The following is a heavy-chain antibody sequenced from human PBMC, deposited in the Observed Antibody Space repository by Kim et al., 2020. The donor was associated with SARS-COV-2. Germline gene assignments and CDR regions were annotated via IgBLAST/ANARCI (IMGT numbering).Heavy chain of an antibody. CDR2: TYYRSKWYN. Sequence: SQTLSLTCAISGDSVSSNSAAWNWIRQSPSRGLEWLGRTYYRSKWYNDYAVSVKSRITINPDTSKNQFSLQLNSVTPEDTAVYYCARAGRGYSSGWYGRYMYNFDCWVQGALVTVSS. D-gene: IGHD6-19*01. CDR1: GDSVSSNSAA. V-gene: IGHV6-1*01. J-gene: IGHJ4*02. CDR3: ARAGRGYSSGWYGRYMYNFDC.